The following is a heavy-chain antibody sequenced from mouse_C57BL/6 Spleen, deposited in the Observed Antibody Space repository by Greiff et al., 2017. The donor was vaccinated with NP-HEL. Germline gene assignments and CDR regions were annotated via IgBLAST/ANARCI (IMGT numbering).Heavy chain of an antibody. D-gene: IGHD1-1*01. V-gene: IGHV1-72*01. CDR2: IDRNSGGT. Sequence: QVQLQQPGAELVKPGASVKLSCKASGYTFTSYWMHWVKQRPGGGLEWIGRIDRNSGGTKYNEKFKSKATMTVDKPSSTAYMQLSSLTSEDSAVYYCARRGDYYGSHWYFDVLGTGTTVTVSS. J-gene: IGHJ1*03. CDR1: GYTFTSYW. CDR3: ARRGDYYGSHWYFDV.